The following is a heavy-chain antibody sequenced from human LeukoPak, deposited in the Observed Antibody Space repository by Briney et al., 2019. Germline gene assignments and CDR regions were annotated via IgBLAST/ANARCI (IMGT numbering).Heavy chain of an antibody. V-gene: IGHV3-23*01. J-gene: IGHJ4*02. Sequence: PGGSLRLSCAASGFTFSSYAMSWVRQAPGKGLEWVAAISGSGGSTYYADSVKGRFTISRDNSKNTLYLQMNSLRAEDTAVYYCAKAIVVVTANHFDYWGQGTLVTVSS. CDR1: GFTFSSYA. D-gene: IGHD2-21*02. CDR2: ISGSGGST. CDR3: AKAIVVVTANHFDY.